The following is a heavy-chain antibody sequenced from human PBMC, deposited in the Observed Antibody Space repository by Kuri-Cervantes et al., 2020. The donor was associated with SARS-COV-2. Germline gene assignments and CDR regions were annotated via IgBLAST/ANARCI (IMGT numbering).Heavy chain of an antibody. V-gene: IGHV3-23*01. CDR2: ISGSGGAM. J-gene: IGHJ6*02. CDR3: AKDRIVGARYYYGMDV. CDR1: GVTFSTYA. Sequence: GSLSLSCAVSGVTFSTYAMSWVRQAPGQGLELVSTISGSGGAMYYVDSVQSRFTTSRDNSKNTLYLQMNSLRAEDTAVYYCAKDRIVGARYYYGMDVWGQGTTVTVSS. D-gene: IGHD1-26*01.